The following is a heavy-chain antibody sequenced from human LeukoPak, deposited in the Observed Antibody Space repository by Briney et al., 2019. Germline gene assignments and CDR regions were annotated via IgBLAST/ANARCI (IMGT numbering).Heavy chain of an antibody. J-gene: IGHJ3*02. V-gene: IGHV3-23*01. Sequence: GGSLRLSCAASGFTFSSYAMSWVRQAPGKGLEWVSAISGSGGSTYYADSVKGRFTISRDNSKNTLYLQMNSLRAEDTAVYYCAKDPLKYCSGGSCYLGDAFDIWGQGTMVTASS. CDR2: ISGSGGST. D-gene: IGHD2-15*01. CDR3: AKDPLKYCSGGSCYLGDAFDI. CDR1: GFTFSSYA.